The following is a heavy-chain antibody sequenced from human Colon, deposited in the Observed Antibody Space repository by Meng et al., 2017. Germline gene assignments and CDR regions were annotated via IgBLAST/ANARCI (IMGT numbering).Heavy chain of an antibody. CDR3: AKDGDIGFTDFDY. CDR1: GFTFSSYA. CDR2: ISKDGSKQ. J-gene: IGHJ4*02. D-gene: IGHD7-27*01. V-gene: IGHV3-30*01. Sequence: GESLKISCAASGFTFSSYAVHWVRQSAGKGLEWVAVISKDGSKQYYADSVKGRFTFSRDNAKNTSYLQMNSLRVEDSALYYCAKDGDIGFTDFDYWGQGTLVTVSS.